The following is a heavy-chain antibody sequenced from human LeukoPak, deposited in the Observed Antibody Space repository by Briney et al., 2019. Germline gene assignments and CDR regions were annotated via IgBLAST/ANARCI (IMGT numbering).Heavy chain of an antibody. D-gene: IGHD3-10*01. V-gene: IGHV4-39*07. J-gene: IGHJ4*02. Sequence: SETLSLTCSVSGDSITGYYWGWIRQPPGKGLEWIGNIYYTGNTYYNSSLKSRVTISLDTSKNQFSLKLSSVTAADTAVYYCARDRYYYGSGSYYFDYWGQGTLVTVSS. CDR1: GDSITGYY. CDR3: ARDRYYYGSGSYYFDY. CDR2: IYYTGNT.